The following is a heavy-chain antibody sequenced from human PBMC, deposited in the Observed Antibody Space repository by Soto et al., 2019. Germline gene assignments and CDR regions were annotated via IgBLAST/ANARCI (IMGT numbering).Heavy chain of an antibody. Sequence: SETLSLTCTVSGGSISSNYWTWIRQPPGKGLEWIGYVYNSGSTNYNPSLKSRVTISEDTSKSQFSLKVNSMTAADTAVYYCARYRREAVAGYTLDNWGQGILVTAPQ. V-gene: IGHV4-59*01. J-gene: IGHJ4*02. D-gene: IGHD6-13*01. CDR1: GGSISSNY. CDR3: ARYRREAVAGYTLDN. CDR2: VYNSGST.